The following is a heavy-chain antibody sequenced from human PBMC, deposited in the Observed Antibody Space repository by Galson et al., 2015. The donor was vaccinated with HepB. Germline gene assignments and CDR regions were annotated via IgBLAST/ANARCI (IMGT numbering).Heavy chain of an antibody. Sequence: SLRLSCAVSGFTFSSYGMHWVRQAPGKGLEWVAVIWYDGNNKYYADSVKGRFTISRDNSKNTLYLQMNSLRAEDTGVYYCARGLEDWEPTLDYWGQGTLVTVSS. CDR1: GFTFSSYG. CDR3: ARGLEDWEPTLDY. J-gene: IGHJ4*02. D-gene: IGHD3/OR15-3a*01. V-gene: IGHV3-33*01. CDR2: IWYDGNNK.